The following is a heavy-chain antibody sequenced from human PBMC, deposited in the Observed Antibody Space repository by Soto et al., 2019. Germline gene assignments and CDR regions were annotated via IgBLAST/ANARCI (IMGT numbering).Heavy chain of an antibody. Sequence: HXESLKISCKGSGYSFTSFWIAWVRQMPGKGLEWMGIISPDDSDIRYSPSFQGQVTISADKSISTAYLQWNSLQAPDTAIYYCASKREYSRRYFDYWGQGTLVTVSS. CDR1: GYSFTSFW. V-gene: IGHV5-51*01. D-gene: IGHD4-4*01. J-gene: IGHJ4*02. CDR3: ASKREYSRRYFDY. CDR2: ISPDDSDI.